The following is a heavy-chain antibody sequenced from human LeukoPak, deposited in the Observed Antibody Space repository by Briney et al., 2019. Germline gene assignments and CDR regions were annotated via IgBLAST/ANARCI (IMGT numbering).Heavy chain of an antibody. Sequence: SETLSLTCTVSGGSISSYYWSWIRQPAGEGLEWIGRLHTSGSTHYNPSPKSRVTMSVDTSKNQFSLKLSSVTAADTAVYYCARGEYYYWFDPWGQGTLVTVSS. CDR1: GGSISSYY. J-gene: IGHJ5*02. D-gene: IGHD3-16*01. V-gene: IGHV4-4*07. CDR3: ARGEYYYWFDP. CDR2: LHTSGST.